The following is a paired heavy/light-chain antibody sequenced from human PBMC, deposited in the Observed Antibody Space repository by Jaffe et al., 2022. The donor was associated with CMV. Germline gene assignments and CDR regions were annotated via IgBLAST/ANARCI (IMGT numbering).Heavy chain of an antibody. CDR2: IYYGGST. D-gene: IGHD2-8*02. CDR3: ARGPCTGGNCYASEEYVQH. CDR1: GDSIKSYF. Sequence: QVQLQESGPGLVRPSETLSLTCTVSGDSIKSYFWSWIRQPPGKGLEWIGHIYYGGSTTYNPSLRSRVTISVDKSKNQVFLEADSVTAADTAVYYCARGPCTGGNCYASEEYVQHWGQGTLVTVSS. V-gene: IGHV4-59*01. J-gene: IGHJ1*01.
Light chain of an antibody. V-gene: IGLV1-40*01. Sequence: QSVLTQPPSLSAAPGQRVTISCTGNRSNIGAGYDVNWYQQLPGTAPKLLIYRNNNRPSGVPDRFSGAKSGTSASLAITGLQGEDEADYYCQSYDYNLSGLVFGGGTKLTVL. J-gene: IGLJ3*02. CDR1: RSNIGAGYD. CDR2: RNN. CDR3: QSYDYNLSGLV.